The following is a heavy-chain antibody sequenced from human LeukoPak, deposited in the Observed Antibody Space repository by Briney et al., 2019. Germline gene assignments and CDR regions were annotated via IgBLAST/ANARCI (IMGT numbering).Heavy chain of an antibody. V-gene: IGHV3-7*01. D-gene: IGHD1-26*01. Sequence: GGSLRLSCAASGFTFSSYWMSWVRQAPGKGLEWVANIKRDGSDKYYVGSVEGRFTISRDNAKNSLYLQMNSLRAEDTAVYYCARLVGATAYYYYGMDVWGQGTTVTVSS. CDR3: ARLVGATAYYYYGMDV. CDR1: GFTFSSYW. J-gene: IGHJ6*02. CDR2: IKRDGSDK.